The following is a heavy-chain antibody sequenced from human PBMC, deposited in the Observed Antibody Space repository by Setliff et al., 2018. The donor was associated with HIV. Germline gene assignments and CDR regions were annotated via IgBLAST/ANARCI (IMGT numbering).Heavy chain of an antibody. CDR2: SYSSGST. Sequence: SETLSLTCTVSGGSINYHYWTWIRQPPGKGLEWIGYSYSSGSTNYNPTLNSRVPISVDASENQFSLKLTSVTAADTAVYYCAGYAQGYYYMDVWG. CDR3: AGYAQGYYYMDV. D-gene: IGHD2-2*01. CDR1: GGSINYHY. V-gene: IGHV4-59*11. J-gene: IGHJ6*03.